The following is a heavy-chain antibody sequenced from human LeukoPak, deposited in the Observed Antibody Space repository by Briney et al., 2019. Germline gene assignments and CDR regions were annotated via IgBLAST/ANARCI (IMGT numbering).Heavy chain of an antibody. CDR2: ISPFNGYT. J-gene: IGHJ4*02. V-gene: IGHV1-18*04. CDR3: LRDRGILSGYYDWAPDY. CDR1: GYTFSQYG. Sequence: ASVTVSCKASGYTFSQYGISWVRQAPGQGLEWMGWISPFNGYTNYLQKIEGRVTLTTDTFTSTVYMEMRSLRSDDTAVYYCLRDRGILSGYYDWAPDYWGQGTPVTVYS. D-gene: IGHD3-9*01.